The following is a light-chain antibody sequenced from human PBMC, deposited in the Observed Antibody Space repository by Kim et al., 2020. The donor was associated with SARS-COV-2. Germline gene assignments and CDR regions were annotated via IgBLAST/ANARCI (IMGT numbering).Light chain of an antibody. CDR2: AAS. Sequence: SVGDRVTITCRASQGIRSYLAWYQQKPGKAPKLLIYAASTLQNGVPSRFSGSGSGTEFTLTISGLQPEDFATYYCQQLDTYPRVSFGLGTRLEIK. J-gene: IGKJ5*01. CDR3: QQLDTYPRVS. V-gene: IGKV1-9*01. CDR1: QGIRSY.